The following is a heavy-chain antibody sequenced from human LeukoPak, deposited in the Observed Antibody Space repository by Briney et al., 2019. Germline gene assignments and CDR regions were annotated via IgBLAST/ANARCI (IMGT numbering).Heavy chain of an antibody. Sequence: PGGSLRLSCAVSGFTFSNYAMNWVRQAPGKGLEWVSVIGGSADNTYYADSVKGRFTISRDNSKNTLYLQMNSLRAEDTAVYYCARPSGYYYYYMDVWGKGTTVTVSS. CDR3: ARPSGYYYYYMDV. CDR2: IGGSADNT. J-gene: IGHJ6*03. V-gene: IGHV3-23*01. D-gene: IGHD3-10*01. CDR1: GFTFSNYA.